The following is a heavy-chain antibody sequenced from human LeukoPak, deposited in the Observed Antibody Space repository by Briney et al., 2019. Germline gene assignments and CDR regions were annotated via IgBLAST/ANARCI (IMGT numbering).Heavy chain of an antibody. CDR1: GFTFSSYA. D-gene: IGHD5-18*01. V-gene: IGHV3-30*01. J-gene: IGHJ4*02. Sequence: GRSLRLSCAASGFTFSSYAMHWVRQAPGKGLEWVAVISYDGSNKYYADSVKGRLTISRDNSKNTLYLQMNSLRAEDTAVYYCARGLKRGYSYGRFDYWGQGTLVTVSS. CDR3: ARGLKRGYSYGRFDY. CDR2: ISYDGSNK.